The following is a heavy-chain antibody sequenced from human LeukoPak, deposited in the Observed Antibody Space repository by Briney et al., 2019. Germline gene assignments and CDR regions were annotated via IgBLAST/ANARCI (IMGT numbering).Heavy chain of an antibody. CDR2: IYYSGST. D-gene: IGHD3-16*01. CDR1: GGSISSYY. V-gene: IGHV4-59*08. J-gene: IGHJ4*02. CDR3: ARLVLGVTYYFDY. Sequence: SETLSLTCTVSGGSISSYYWSWIRQPPGKGLEWIGYIYYSGSTNYNPSLKSRVTISVDTSKNQFSLKLSSVTAADTAVYYCARLVLGVTYYFDYWGQGTLVTVSS.